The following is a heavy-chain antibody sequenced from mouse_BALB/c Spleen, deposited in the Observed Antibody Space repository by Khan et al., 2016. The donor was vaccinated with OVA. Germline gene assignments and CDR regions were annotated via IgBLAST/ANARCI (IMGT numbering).Heavy chain of an antibody. J-gene: IGHJ3*01. V-gene: IGHV5-15*02. Sequence: EVELVESGGGLVQPGGSRKLSCAASGFTFSDYGMAWVRQAPGKGPEWVAFISDLAYTFYYADTVTGRFTPSRANAKNTLYLEMSRLRSGDTAMDYCARGGGTAPFAYWGQGTLVTVSA. CDR2: ISDLAYTF. CDR3: ARGGGTAPFAY. D-gene: IGHD1-2*01. CDR1: GFTFSDYG.